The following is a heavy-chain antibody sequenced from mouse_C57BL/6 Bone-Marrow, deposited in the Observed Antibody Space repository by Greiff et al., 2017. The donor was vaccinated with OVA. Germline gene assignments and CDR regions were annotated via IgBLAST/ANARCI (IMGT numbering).Heavy chain of an antibody. V-gene: IGHV1-81*01. CDR3: AEELAY. J-gene: IGHJ3*01. CDR2: IYPRSGNT. Sequence: QVQLQQSGAELARPGASVKLSCKASGYTFTSYGISWVKQRTGQGLEWIGEIYPRSGNTYYNEKFKGKATLTEDKSSSTSYMVLRTLTSEDSAVYFCAEELAYWGQGTLVTVSA. CDR1: GYTFTSYG.